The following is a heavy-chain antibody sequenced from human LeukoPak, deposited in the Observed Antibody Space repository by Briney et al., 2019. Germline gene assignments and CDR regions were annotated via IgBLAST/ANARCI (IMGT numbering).Heavy chain of an antibody. CDR3: AGDRGCTVTTSRLVGY. CDR2: ISSSSSYI. V-gene: IGHV3-21*01. J-gene: IGHJ4*02. D-gene: IGHD4-17*01. CDR1: AFTFSSYS. Sequence: VGSLRLSCAASAFTFSSYSMNWVRQAPGKGLEWVSSISSSSSYIYYADSVKGRFTISRDNAKNSLYLQMNSLRAEDTAVYYCAGDRGCTVTTSRLVGYWGQGTLVTVSS.